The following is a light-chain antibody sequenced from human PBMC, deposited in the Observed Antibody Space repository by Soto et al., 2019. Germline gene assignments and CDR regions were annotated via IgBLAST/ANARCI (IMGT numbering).Light chain of an antibody. CDR1: SSNIGSNY. J-gene: IGLJ3*02. CDR2: RNN. Sequence: QSVLTQPPSASGTPGQRVTISCSGSSSNIGSNYLYWYQQLPGTSPKLLIYRNNLRPSGVPDRFSCSKSGTSASLAISGLRYEDEADYYCAALDDNMSGPHWVFGGGTKLTAL. CDR3: AALDDNMSGPHWV. V-gene: IGLV1-47*01.